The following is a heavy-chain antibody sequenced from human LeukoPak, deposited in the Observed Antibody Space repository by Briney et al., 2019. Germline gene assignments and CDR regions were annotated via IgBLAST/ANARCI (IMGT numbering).Heavy chain of an antibody. Sequence: GGSLRLSCAASGFTFSSYAMSWVRQAPGKGLEWVSTISGSGGTTDYADSVKGRFTISRDNSKNTPYLQMNSLRAEDTAVYYCAKAYSISWSGFDYWGQGTLVTVSS. D-gene: IGHD6-13*01. CDR1: GFTFSSYA. CDR2: ISGSGGTT. CDR3: AKAYSISWSGFDY. J-gene: IGHJ4*02. V-gene: IGHV3-23*01.